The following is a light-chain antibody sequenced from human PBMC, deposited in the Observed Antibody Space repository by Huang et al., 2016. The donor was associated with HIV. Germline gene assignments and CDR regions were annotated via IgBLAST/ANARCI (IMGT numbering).Light chain of an antibody. CDR2: AAS. CDR3: QQYNYWPQFT. CDR1: QNVNTN. V-gene: IGKV3D-15*01. J-gene: IGKJ3*01. Sequence: SPATLSVSPGDGATLSCRASQNVNTNLAWYQQKPGQAPRLLIYAASTRATGIPTRFSGSGSGTEFTLAISSLQSDDFAIYYCQQYNYWPQFTFGPGTKVDIK.